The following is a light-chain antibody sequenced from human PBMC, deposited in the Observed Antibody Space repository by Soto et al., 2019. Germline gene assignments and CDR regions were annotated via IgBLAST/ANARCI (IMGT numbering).Light chain of an antibody. J-gene: IGKJ1*01. CDR1: QSVRSNY. CDR3: QQYGSSPQT. Sequence: EIVLAQSPGTLSLSPGERATLSCRASQSVRSNYLAWYQQKPGQAPRLLIHAASRRATGIPDRFSGSGSVTDFTLTISRLEPEDFAVYYCQQYGSSPQTFGQGTKVEIK. V-gene: IGKV3-20*01. CDR2: AAS.